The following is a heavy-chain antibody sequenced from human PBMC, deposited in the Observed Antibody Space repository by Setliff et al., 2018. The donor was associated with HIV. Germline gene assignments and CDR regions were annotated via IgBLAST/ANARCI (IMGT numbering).Heavy chain of an antibody. CDR3: ARGPTRSGAVYDSDGYYLRFFDY. V-gene: IGHV1-46*03. J-gene: IGHJ4*02. CDR2: INPISGNT. D-gene: IGHD3-22*01. Sequence: ASVKVSCKASGYTFTSYYVHWVRQAPGQGLEWMGIINPISGNTNHAQNFQGRVTMTRDTSTSIVYMELSSLRSEDTAVYYCARGPTRSGAVYDSDGYYLRFFDYWGQGALVTVSS. CDR1: GYTFTSYY.